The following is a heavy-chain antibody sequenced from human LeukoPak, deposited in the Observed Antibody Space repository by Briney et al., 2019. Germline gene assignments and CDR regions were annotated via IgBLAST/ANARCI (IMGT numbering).Heavy chain of an antibody. CDR1: GGSISTYF. D-gene: IGHD3-9*01. CDR3: ARGALTGPFYFDY. CDR2: ISNSGTT. Sequence: SETLSLTCTISGGSISTYFWTWIRQPPGKRLEWIGYISNSGTTNYNPSLKSRVTISVDTSKNQFSLKVTSVTAADTAVYYCARGALTGPFYFDYWGQGTLVTVSS. V-gene: IGHV4-59*01. J-gene: IGHJ4*02.